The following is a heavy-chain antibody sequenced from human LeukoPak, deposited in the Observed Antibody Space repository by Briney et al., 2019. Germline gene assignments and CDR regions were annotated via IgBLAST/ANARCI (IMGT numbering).Heavy chain of an antibody. J-gene: IGHJ3*02. D-gene: IGHD3-22*01. CDR3: ARAPRYYDSSGPDSDAFDI. CDR1: GFTFSNYA. CDR2: ISYDGINK. Sequence: GGSQRLSCAASGFTFSNYAMHWVRQAPGKGLEWVAVISYDGINKYSADSVKGRFTISRDNSKNTLYLQMNSLRAEDTAMYYCARAPRYYDSSGPDSDAFDIWGQGTMVTVSS. V-gene: IGHV3-30*04.